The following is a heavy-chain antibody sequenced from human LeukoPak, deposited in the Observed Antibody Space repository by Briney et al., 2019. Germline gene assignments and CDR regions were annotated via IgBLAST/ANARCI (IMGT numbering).Heavy chain of an antibody. D-gene: IGHD3-3*01. CDR2: INSDGSST. Sequence: PGGSLRLSCAASGFTFSGYGMHWVRQAPGKGVVWVSHINSDGSSTSYADSVKGRFTISRDNAKNTLYLQMNSLRAEDTAVYYCWGRGDFEVVIRSDSWGQGALVTVSS. CDR3: WGRGDFEVVIRSDS. J-gene: IGHJ4*02. V-gene: IGHV3-74*01. CDR1: GFTFSGYG.